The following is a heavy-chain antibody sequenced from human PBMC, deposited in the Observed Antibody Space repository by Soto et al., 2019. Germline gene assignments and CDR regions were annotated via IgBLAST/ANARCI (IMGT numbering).Heavy chain of an antibody. V-gene: IGHV1-3*01. CDR3: ARGGSLYWYFDL. Sequence: QVQLVQSGAEVKKPGASVKVSCKASGYTFTSYAMHWVRQAPGQRLEWMGWINAGNGNTKYSQKFQGSVTITRDTSASTAYMELSSLRSEDTAVYYCARGGSLYWYFDLWGRGTLVPVSS. D-gene: IGHD1-26*01. CDR1: GYTFTSYA. J-gene: IGHJ2*01. CDR2: INAGNGNT.